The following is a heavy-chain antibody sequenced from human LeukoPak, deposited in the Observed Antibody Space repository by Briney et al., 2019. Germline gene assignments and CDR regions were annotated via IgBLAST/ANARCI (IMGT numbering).Heavy chain of an antibody. D-gene: IGHD1-1*01. Sequence: SETLSLTCTVSGGSISSYYWGWIRQSPGKGLEWIGSFYYSGSTYYNPSLRSRVTISVDTSKNHFSLRLTSVTAADTAVYYCVRRTNTGTTDSWGQGTLVTVSS. J-gene: IGHJ4*02. CDR1: GGSISSYY. CDR3: VRRTNTGTTDS. CDR2: FYYSGST. V-gene: IGHV4-39*02.